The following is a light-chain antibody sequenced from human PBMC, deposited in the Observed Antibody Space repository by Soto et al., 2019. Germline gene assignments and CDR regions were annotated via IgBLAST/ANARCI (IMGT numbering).Light chain of an antibody. CDR3: QQYDGNWWT. CDR2: KAS. CDR1: QTVSTW. Sequence: DIQMTQSPSTLSASVGDRVVITCRASQTVSTWLAWYQQKPGKAPKLLISKASTLESGVPPRFSGSGSGTEFTLTISSLQPEDFATDYCQQYDGNWWTFGQGTKVEIK. V-gene: IGKV1-5*03. J-gene: IGKJ1*01.